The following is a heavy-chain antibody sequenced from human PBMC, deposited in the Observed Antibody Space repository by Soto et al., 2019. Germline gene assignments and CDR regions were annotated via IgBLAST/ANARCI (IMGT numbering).Heavy chain of an antibody. CDR1: GYSFVTYW. CDR3: ARHRSQWLSVGEHEGFDI. D-gene: IGHD6-19*01. CDR2: IYPGNSET. Sequence: GASVKISCQASGYSFVTYWIGWVRQMPGKGLEWMGIIYPGNSETKYSPPFQGQVTFSVDKSNSTAYLQWSTLKASDTATYYCARHRSQWLSVGEHEGFDIWGLGTRVTVSS. V-gene: IGHV5-51*01. J-gene: IGHJ3*02.